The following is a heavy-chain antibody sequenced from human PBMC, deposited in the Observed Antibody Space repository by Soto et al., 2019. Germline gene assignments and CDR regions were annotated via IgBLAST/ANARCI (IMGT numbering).Heavy chain of an antibody. V-gene: IGHV3-30*18. Sequence: GGSLRLSCAASGFTFSDYPMHWVRQAPGKGLEWVSFVSYEGSNKYYTDSVKGRFTISKDNSKNTLNLQMNSLRAEDTAVYYCAKEERHSGYIIDYWGQGTVVTVSS. CDR3: AKEERHSGYIIDY. D-gene: IGHD5-12*01. CDR1: GFTFSDYP. J-gene: IGHJ4*02. CDR2: VSYEGSNK.